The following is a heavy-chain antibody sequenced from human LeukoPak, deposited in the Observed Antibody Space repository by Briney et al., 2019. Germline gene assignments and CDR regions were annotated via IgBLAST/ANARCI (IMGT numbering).Heavy chain of an antibody. J-gene: IGHJ6*03. Sequence: SGPTLVNPTQTLTLTCTFSGFSLSASGVGVGWIRQPPGKALEWLSLIYWDNDKRYSPSLKSRLTITKDTSKNQVVLTMTNMDPVDTATYYCAHEKGESGLSYYYYMDVWGKGTTVTVSS. CDR3: AHEKGESGLSYYYYMDV. CDR1: GFSLSASGVG. V-gene: IGHV2-5*02. CDR2: IYWDNDK. D-gene: IGHD3/OR15-3a*01.